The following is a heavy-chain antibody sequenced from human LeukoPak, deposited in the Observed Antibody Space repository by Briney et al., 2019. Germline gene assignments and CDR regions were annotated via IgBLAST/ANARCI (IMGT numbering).Heavy chain of an antibody. V-gene: IGHV3-7*03. CDR1: GFTFSRSW. D-gene: IGHD2-15*01. CDR3: ARAGAVVDNWFDP. J-gene: IGHJ5*02. Sequence: GGSLRLSCAASGFTFSRSWMSWFRQAPGKGLEWVANIKNDGSEKYYVDSVKGRFTISRDNAKNSLYLQMNSLRSDDTAVYYCARAGAVVDNWFDPWGQGTLVTVSS. CDR2: IKNDGSEK.